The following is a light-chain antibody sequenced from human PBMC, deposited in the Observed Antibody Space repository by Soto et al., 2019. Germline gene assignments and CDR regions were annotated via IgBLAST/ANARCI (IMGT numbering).Light chain of an antibody. CDR1: QSVSNY. V-gene: IGKV1-39*01. Sequence: DIQMTQSPSSLSASVGDRITITCRASQSVSNYLNWYQQRPGKAPKLLIFGASSLQIGVPSRFSGSGSGTDFTLTISSLQPEDFAIYYFQQSFSSVRTFGQGTKVEIK. J-gene: IGKJ1*01. CDR2: GAS. CDR3: QQSFSSVRT.